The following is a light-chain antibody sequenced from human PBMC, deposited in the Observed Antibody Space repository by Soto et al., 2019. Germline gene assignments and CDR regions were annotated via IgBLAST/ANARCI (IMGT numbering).Light chain of an antibody. CDR3: QQYDNFPPV. J-gene: IGKJ3*01. V-gene: IGKV1-33*01. CDR2: DAS. Sequence: DIQMTQSPSSLSASVGDRVTITCQASQDIGNYLNWYQQKPGRAPKLLIYDASNLEPGVPSRFRGGASGTYFTFTISSLQPEDFATYYCQQYDNFPPVFGPGTKVDVK. CDR1: QDIGNY.